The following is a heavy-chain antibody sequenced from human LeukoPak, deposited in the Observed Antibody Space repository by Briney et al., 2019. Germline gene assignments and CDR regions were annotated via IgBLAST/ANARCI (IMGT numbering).Heavy chain of an antibody. J-gene: IGHJ6*02. CDR1: GLILSSYW. CDR2: INSDGCSI. D-gene: IGHD5-12*01. V-gene: IGHV3-74*01. CDR3: ASGYEAYYSYYGMDV. Sequence: GGSQTLSCAASGLILSSYWVHCLRQATGKGVVGVSRINSDGCSIRYAVSVKGRFTLSRQYAKNTVYVKEHSVSGGDTAVYQCASGYEAYYSYYGMDVWGQGTTVTVSS.